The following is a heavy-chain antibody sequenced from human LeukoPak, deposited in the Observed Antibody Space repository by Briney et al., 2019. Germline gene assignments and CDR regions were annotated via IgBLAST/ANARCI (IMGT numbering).Heavy chain of an antibody. CDR3: ATAYSGSSDY. Sequence: GRSLRLSCAASGFTFDDYAMHWVRQAPGKGLEWVSGISWNSGSIGYADSVKGRFTISRDNAKNSLCLQMNSLRAEDTAVYYCATAYSGSSDYWGQGTLVTVSS. J-gene: IGHJ4*02. D-gene: IGHD1-26*01. V-gene: IGHV3-9*01. CDR1: GFTFDDYA. CDR2: ISWNSGSI.